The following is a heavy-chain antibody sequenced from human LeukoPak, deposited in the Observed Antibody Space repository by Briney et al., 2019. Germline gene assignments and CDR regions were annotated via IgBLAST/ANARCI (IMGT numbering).Heavy chain of an antibody. V-gene: IGHV3-30*02. CDR2: IRYDGSNK. Sequence: PGGPLRLSCAASGFTFSSYGMHWVRQAPGKGLEWVAFIRYDGSNKYYADSVKGRFTISRDNSKNTLYLQMNSLRAEDTAVYYCAKVQGIAVAGKDYYGMDVWGQGTTVTVSS. J-gene: IGHJ6*02. CDR1: GFTFSSYG. D-gene: IGHD6-19*01. CDR3: AKVQGIAVAGKDYYGMDV.